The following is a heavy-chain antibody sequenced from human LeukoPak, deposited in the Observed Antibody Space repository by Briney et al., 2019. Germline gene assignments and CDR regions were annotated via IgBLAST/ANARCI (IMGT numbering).Heavy chain of an antibody. CDR3: ANCYYGSGSVIYYYYGMDV. Sequence: GGSLRLSRAASGFTFSSYAMGWVRQAPGKGLEWVSAISGIGGTTYYEYAVKVRFTISRDNSKNTLYLQMNSLRAEDTAVYYCANCYYGSGSVIYYYYGMDVWGQGTTVTASS. J-gene: IGHJ6*02. CDR2: ISGIGGTT. CDR1: GFTFSSYA. V-gene: IGHV3-23*01. D-gene: IGHD3-10*01.